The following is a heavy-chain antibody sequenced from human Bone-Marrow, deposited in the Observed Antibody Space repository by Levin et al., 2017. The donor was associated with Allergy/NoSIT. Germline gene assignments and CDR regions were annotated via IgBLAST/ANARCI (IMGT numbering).Heavy chain of an antibody. CDR3: ARAGFSGYDLRGFDV. V-gene: IGHV3-30-3*01. D-gene: IGHD5-12*01. J-gene: IGHJ4*02. CDR1: GFTFTTFA. Sequence: PGGSLRLSCRTSGFTFTTFAMHWVRQAPGKGLEWVAVVAFDESKKYYADSVRGRFTISRDNSKNTLSLQMSSLRPEDTAVYYCARAGFSGYDLRGFDVWGQGVLVTVSS. CDR2: VAFDESKK.